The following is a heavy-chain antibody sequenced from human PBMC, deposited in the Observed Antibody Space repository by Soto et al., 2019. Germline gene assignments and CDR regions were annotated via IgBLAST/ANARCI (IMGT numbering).Heavy chain of an antibody. CDR2: ISGSGGST. CDR1: GFTFSSYA. CDR3: AYTGRDYGMVDV. V-gene: IGHV3-23*01. D-gene: IGHD4-17*01. J-gene: IGHJ6*04. Sequence: EVQLLESGGGLVQPGGSLRLSCAASGFTFSSYAMSWVRQAPGKGLEWVSAISGSGGSTYYADSVKGRFTISRDNSKNTLYLQMNSLRAEDTAVYYCAYTGRDYGMVDVWGEGTTVTVSS.